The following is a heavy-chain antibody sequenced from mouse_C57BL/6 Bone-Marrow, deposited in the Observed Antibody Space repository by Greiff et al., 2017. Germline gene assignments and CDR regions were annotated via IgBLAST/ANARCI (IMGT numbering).Heavy chain of an antibody. V-gene: IGHV14-3*01. CDR3: ARWGFITTGVWYAMDY. D-gene: IGHD1-1*01. CDR1: GYNIKNTY. CDR2: IDPANGNT. Sequence: VQLQQSVAELVRPGASVKLSCTASGYNIKNTYMHWVKQRPEQGLEWIGRIDPANGNTKYAPKFQGKATLTADTSSNTAYLQLSSLTSEDTAIYYCARWGFITTGVWYAMDYWGQGTSVTVSS. J-gene: IGHJ4*01.